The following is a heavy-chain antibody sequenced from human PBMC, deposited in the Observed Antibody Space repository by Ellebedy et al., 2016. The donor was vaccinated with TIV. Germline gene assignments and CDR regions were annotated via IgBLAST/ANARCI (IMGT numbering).Heavy chain of an antibody. CDR3: TRQWGGSVHS. J-gene: IGHJ4*02. CDR1: GDFIRSYY. CDR2: VYDSGTT. Sequence: MPSETLSLTCTVSGDFIRSYYWGWIRQSPRKELEWIGYVYDSGTTAYNPSLKSRVTISSDTSRNQFSLKLTSVTAADTAVYYGTRQWGGSVHSWGQGTLVTVSS. V-gene: IGHV4-59*08. D-gene: IGHD1-26*01.